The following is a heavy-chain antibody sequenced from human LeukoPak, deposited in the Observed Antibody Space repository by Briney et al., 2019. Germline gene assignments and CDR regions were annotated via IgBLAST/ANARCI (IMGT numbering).Heavy chain of an antibody. V-gene: IGHV1-2*06. D-gene: IGHD4-11*01. CDR1: GYTFIGSY. Sequence: ASVKVFCKASGYTFIGSYLHWVRQAPGQGLEWMGRINPNSGGAHYAQKFQGRVTMTRDTSISTAYMELSRLRSDDTAVYYCATFANSDLGIFDYWGQGTLVTVSS. CDR3: ATFANSDLGIFDY. J-gene: IGHJ4*02. CDR2: INPNSGGA.